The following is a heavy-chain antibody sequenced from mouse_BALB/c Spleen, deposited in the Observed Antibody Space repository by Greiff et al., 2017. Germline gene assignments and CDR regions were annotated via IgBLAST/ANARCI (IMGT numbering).Heavy chain of an antibody. CDR3: ARGGLLPYYYAIDY. J-gene: IGHJ4*01. CDR2: ISSGSSTI. V-gene: IGHV5-17*02. Sequence: EVKLMESGGGLVQPGGSRKLSCAASGFTFSSFGMHWVRQAPEKGLEWVAYISSGSSTIYYADTVKGRFTISRDNPKNTLFLQMTSLRSEDTAMYYCARGGLLPYYYAIDYWGQGTSVTVSS. CDR1: GFTFSSFG. D-gene: IGHD2-3*01.